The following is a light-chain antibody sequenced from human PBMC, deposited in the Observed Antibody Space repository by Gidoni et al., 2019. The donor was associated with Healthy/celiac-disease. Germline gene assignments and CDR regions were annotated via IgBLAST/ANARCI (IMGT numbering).Light chain of an antibody. Sequence: IKMTKSPSSLSASVGDRVTITCRASQSISSYLNWYQQKPGKAPKLLIYAASSLQSGVPSRFSGSGSGTDFTLTISSLQPEDFATYYFQQSYSTPFTCCPGTKVDIK. CDR2: AAS. CDR3: QQSYSTPFT. V-gene: IGKV1-39*01. CDR1: QSISSY. J-gene: IGKJ3*01.